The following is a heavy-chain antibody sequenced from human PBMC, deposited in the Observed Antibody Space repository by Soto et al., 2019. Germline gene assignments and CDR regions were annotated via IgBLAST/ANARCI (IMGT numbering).Heavy chain of an antibody. J-gene: IGHJ5*02. CDR2: IYYSGST. D-gene: IGHD3-22*01. CDR1: GGSISSYY. V-gene: IGHV4-59*01. CDR3: ASYEFYKWFDP. Sequence: PSETLSLTCTVSGGSISSYYWSWIRQPPGKGLEWIGYIYYSGSTNYNPSLKSRVTISVDTSKNQFSLKLSSVTAADTAVYYCASYEFYKWFDPWGQGTLVTVSS.